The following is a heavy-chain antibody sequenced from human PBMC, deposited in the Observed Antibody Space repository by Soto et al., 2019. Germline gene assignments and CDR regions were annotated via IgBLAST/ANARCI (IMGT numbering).Heavy chain of an antibody. J-gene: IGHJ4*02. CDR1: GESISSSSYY. Sequence: SETLSLTCIVSGESISSSSYYWGWIRQPPGKGLEWIGSIYYSGRTYYNPSFKSRVTISIDTSKNQFSLKLSSVTATDTAAYYCARQRTTVVTQAYFDHWGQGALVTVSS. V-gene: IGHV4-39*01. CDR3: ARQRTTVVTQAYFDH. CDR2: IYYSGRT. D-gene: IGHD2-21*02.